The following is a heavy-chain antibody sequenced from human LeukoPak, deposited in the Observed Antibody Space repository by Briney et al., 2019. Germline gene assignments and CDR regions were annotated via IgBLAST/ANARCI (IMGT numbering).Heavy chain of an antibody. J-gene: IGHJ4*02. CDR3: ARHRYSGSDTQGFDS. Sequence: GESLKISCKGTGYRCTEYWIAWVRQMPGKGLEWMGIVYPSNSETRYSPSFQGQVTISADKSISTAYLQWSSLEASDTAMYFCARHRYSGSDTQGFDSWGQGTLVIVSS. CDR1: GYRCTEYW. CDR2: VYPSNSET. D-gene: IGHD5-12*01. V-gene: IGHV5-51*01.